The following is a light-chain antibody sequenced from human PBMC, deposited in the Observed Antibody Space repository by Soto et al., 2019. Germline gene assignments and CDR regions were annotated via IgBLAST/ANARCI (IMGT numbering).Light chain of an antibody. Sequence: QSVLTQPASVSGSPGQSITISCAGTRSDIGASNSVSWYQHLPGRSPTLIIYEATNRPSGVSERFSGSKVGDTASLTISGLQADDESEYFCISYKTDDTFVFGGGTQLTVL. J-gene: IGLJ7*01. CDR1: RSDIGASNS. V-gene: IGLV2-14*01. CDR2: EAT. CDR3: ISYKTDDTFV.